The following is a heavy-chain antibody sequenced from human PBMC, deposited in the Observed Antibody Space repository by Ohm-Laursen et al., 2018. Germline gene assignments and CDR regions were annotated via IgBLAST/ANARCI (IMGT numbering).Heavy chain of an antibody. CDR3: ARLLSGSSPEDY. Sequence: SLRLSCAASGFIFSTNAMTWVRQAPGKGLEWVSYIGSSGSTIYYADSVKGRFTISRDNAKNSLYLQMNSLRPEDTAVYYCARLLSGSSPEDYWGQGTLVTVSS. D-gene: IGHD1-26*01. V-gene: IGHV3-48*03. CDR2: IGSSGSTI. CDR1: GFIFSTNA. J-gene: IGHJ4*02.